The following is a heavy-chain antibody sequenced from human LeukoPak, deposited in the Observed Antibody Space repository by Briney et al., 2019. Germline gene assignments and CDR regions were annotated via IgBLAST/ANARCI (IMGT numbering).Heavy chain of an antibody. Sequence: GGSLRLSCAASGFTFSSYAMSWVRQAPGKGLEWVSAISGSGGSTYYADSVKGRFTISRDNSKNTLYLQMNSLRAEDTAVYYCAKGADIVVVPAAIVPTYFDYWGQGTLVTVSS. V-gene: IGHV3-23*01. CDR1: GFTFSSYA. CDR3: AKGADIVVVPAAIVPTYFDY. J-gene: IGHJ4*02. CDR2: ISGSGGST. D-gene: IGHD2-2*01.